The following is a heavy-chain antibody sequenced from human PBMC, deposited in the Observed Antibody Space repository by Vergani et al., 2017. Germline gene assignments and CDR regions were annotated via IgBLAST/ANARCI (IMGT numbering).Heavy chain of an antibody. V-gene: IGHV7-4-1*02. CDR2: VNTNTGNP. J-gene: IGHJ3*02. D-gene: IGHD3-10*01. Sequence: QVQLVQSGSELKKPGASVKVSCKASGYTFTSYAMNWVRQAPGQGLEWMGWVNTNTGNPTYAQGFTGRFVFSLDTSVSTAYLQISSLKAEDTAVYYCARDLTYYYGSGSYWSAFDIWGQGTMVTVSS. CDR3: ARDLTYYYGSGSYWSAFDI. CDR1: GYTFTSYA.